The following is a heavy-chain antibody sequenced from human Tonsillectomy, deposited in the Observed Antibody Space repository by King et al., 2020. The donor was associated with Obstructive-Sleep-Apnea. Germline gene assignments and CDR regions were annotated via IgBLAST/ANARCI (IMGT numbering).Heavy chain of an antibody. D-gene: IGHD5-12*01. V-gene: IGHV3-30*18. CDR1: GFTFSSYG. CDR3: AKLVATRPLDY. J-gene: IGHJ4*02. Sequence: VQLVESGGGVVQPGRSLRLSCAASGFTFSSYGMHWVRQAPGKGLEWVAVISYDGSNKYYADSVKGRFTISRDNSKNTLYLQMNSLRAEDTAVYYCAKLVATRPLDYWGQGTLVTVSS. CDR2: ISYDGSNK.